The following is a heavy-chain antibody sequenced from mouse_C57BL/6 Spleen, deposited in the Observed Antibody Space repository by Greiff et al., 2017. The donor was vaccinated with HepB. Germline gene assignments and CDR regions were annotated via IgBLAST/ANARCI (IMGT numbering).Heavy chain of an antibody. D-gene: IGHD2-3*01. Sequence: QVQLQQPGAELVRPGTSVKLSCKASGYTFTSYWMHWVKQRPGQDLEWIGVIDPSDSYTNYNQKFKGKATLTVDTSSSTAYMQLSSLTSEDSAVYYCARADDYYVGFAYWGQGTLVTVSA. CDR3: ARADDYYVGFAY. CDR1: GYTFTSYW. J-gene: IGHJ3*01. V-gene: IGHV1-59*01. CDR2: IDPSDSYT.